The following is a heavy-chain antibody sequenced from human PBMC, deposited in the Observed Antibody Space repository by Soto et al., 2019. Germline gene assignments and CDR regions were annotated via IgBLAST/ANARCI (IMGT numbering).Heavy chain of an antibody. J-gene: IGHJ4*02. CDR2: ISYDGTNK. CDR3: ASPLYYYDSSGSTGFDY. Sequence: PGGSLRLSCAASGFTFSNYAMHWVRQAPGKGLEWVAVISYDGTNKYYADSMKGRFTISRDNSKNTLYLQMNGLRAEDTAVYYCASPLYYYDSSGSTGFDYWGQGTPVTVSS. V-gene: IGHV3-30-3*01. CDR1: GFTFSNYA. D-gene: IGHD3-22*01.